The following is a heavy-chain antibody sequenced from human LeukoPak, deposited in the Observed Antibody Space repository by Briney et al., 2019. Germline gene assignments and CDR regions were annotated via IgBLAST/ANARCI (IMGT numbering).Heavy chain of an antibody. Sequence: ASVKVSCKASGYTFIAYYMHWVRQAPGQGLEWMGWINPNSGGTNYAQKFQGRVTMTRDTSISTAYMDLGGLRSDDTAVYYCARGMGVLVPAATWFDPWGQGTLVTVSS. V-gene: IGHV1-2*02. D-gene: IGHD2-2*01. CDR3: ARGMGVLVPAATWFDP. CDR2: INPNSGGT. CDR1: GYTFIAYY. J-gene: IGHJ5*02.